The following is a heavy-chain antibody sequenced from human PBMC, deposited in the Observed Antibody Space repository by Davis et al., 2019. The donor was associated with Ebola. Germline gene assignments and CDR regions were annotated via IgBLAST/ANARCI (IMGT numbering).Heavy chain of an antibody. V-gene: IGHV4-34*01. J-gene: IGHJ4*02. Sequence: SETLSLTCAVYGGSFSGYYWSWIRQPPGKGLEWIGEINHSGSTNYNPSLKSRVTISVDTSKNQFSLKLSSVTAADTAVYYCARGLRWGIVGATMPYFDYWGQGTLVTVSS. D-gene: IGHD1-26*01. CDR3: ARGLRWGIVGATMPYFDY. CDR2: INHSGST. CDR1: GGSFSGYY.